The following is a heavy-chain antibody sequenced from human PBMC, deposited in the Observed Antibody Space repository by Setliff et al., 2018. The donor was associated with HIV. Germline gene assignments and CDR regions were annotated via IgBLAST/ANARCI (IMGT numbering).Heavy chain of an antibody. CDR1: AYTFNSYY. CDR2: IGPSGSST. Sequence: ASVKVSCKTSAYTFNSYYMHWIRQAPGQGLEWMGLIGPSGSSTTYAQNFQGRVTMSRDTSTNTVYMELSSLRSEDAAVYYCARDHVAARSVDYWGQGTLVTVSS. CDR3: ARDHVAARSVDY. J-gene: IGHJ4*02. D-gene: IGHD6-6*01. V-gene: IGHV1-46*02.